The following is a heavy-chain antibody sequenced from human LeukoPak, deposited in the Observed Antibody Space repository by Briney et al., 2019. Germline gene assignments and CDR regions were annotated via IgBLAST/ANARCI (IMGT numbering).Heavy chain of an antibody. CDR2: INPNSGGT. CDR1: GYTFTGYY. V-gene: IGHV1-2*06. Sequence: ASVKVSCKASGYTFTGYYMHWVRQAPGQGLEWMGRINPNSGGTSYAQKFQGRVTMTRDTSISTAYMELSRLRSDDTAVYYCARGENWNDYDYWGQGTLVTVSS. J-gene: IGHJ4*02. CDR3: ARGENWNDYDY. D-gene: IGHD1-1*01.